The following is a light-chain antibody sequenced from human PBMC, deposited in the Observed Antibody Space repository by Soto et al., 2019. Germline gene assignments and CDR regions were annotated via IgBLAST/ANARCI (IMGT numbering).Light chain of an antibody. CDR2: RAS. CDR3: QHYDAYSTWT. V-gene: IGKV1-5*03. Sequence: IQINPSSSNPSAFFGAKVTITCRASQTIRGYLAWYQQKPGKAPKLLIYRASTLESGVPSRFSGSGSGSEFTLTISSLQPDDFATYYCQHYDAYSTWTFGQGTKVDIK. J-gene: IGKJ1*01. CDR1: QTIRGY.